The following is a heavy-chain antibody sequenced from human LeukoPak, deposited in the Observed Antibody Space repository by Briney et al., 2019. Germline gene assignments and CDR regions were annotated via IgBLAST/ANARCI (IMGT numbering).Heavy chain of an antibody. Sequence: SETLSLTCSVSGDSISRGGDFWSWIRQHPGKGLEWIGFIYSSETTYYNPSLKSRVTMSLDTSKNQFSLKLSSVTAADTAVYYCARDPQIGPAAGNPYWYFDLWGRGTLVTVSS. D-gene: IGHD6-13*01. CDR3: ARDPQIGPAAGNPYWYFDL. V-gene: IGHV4-31*03. CDR2: IYSSETT. CDR1: GDSISRGGDF. J-gene: IGHJ2*01.